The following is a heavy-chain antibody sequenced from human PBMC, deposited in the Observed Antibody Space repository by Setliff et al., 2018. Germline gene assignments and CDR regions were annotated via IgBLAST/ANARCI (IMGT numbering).Heavy chain of an antibody. CDR2: IYHSGST. CDR1: GYSISSGYY. J-gene: IGHJ4*01. V-gene: IGHV4-38-2*01. CDR3: ARHVVTMVRAHFDY. Sequence: NPSETLSLTCAVSGYSISSGYYWGWIRQPPGKGLEWIGSIYHSGSTYYNPSLKSRVTISVDTSKNQFSLKLNSVTAADTAVYYCARHVVTMVRAHFDYWGHGTLVTVSS. D-gene: IGHD3-10*01.